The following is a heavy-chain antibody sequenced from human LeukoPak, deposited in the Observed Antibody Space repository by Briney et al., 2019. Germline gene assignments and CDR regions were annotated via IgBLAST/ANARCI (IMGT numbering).Heavy chain of an antibody. CDR3: ARAPGATDGYNYDY. V-gene: IGHV4-34*01. J-gene: IGHJ4*02. CDR2: INHSGST. Sequence: SETLSLTCAVYGGSFSSYYWSWIRQPPGRGLEWIGEINHSGSTNYNPSLKSRVTISVDTSKNQFSLKLSSVAAADTAVYYCARAPGATDGYNYDYWGQGTLVTVSS. CDR1: GGSFSSYY. D-gene: IGHD5-24*01.